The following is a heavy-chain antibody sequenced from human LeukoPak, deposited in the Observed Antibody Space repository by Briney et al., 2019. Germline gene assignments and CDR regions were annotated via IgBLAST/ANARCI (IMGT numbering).Heavy chain of an antibody. CDR1: GGSISSGDYY. J-gene: IGHJ3*02. CDR2: IYYSGST. V-gene: IGHV4-30-4*01. Sequence: SETLSLTCTVSGGSISSGDYYWSWIRQPPGKGLEWIGYIYYSGSTYYNPSLKSRVTISVDTSKNQFSLKLSSVTAADTAVYYCARDYYDSSGEDAFDIRGQGTMVTVSS. D-gene: IGHD3-22*01. CDR3: ARDYYDSSGEDAFDI.